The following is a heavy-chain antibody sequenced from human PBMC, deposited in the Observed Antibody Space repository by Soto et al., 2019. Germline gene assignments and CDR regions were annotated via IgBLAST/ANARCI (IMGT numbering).Heavy chain of an antibody. Sequence: QVQLVESGGGVVQPGMSLRLSCAASGFTFSSHSIQWVRQTPGKGLEWVAVISYDGSIKYYADSVRGRFTISRDNSKNTLSLQMNSLRPEDTALYYCAREWSTSGDLDYWGQGTLVIVSS. CDR2: ISYDGSIK. CDR3: AREWSTSGDLDY. V-gene: IGHV3-30-3*01. CDR1: GFTFSSHS. D-gene: IGHD3-10*01. J-gene: IGHJ4*02.